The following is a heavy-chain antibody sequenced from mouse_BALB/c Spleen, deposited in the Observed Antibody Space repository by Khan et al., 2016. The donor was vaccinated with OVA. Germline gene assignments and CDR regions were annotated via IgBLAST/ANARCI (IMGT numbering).Heavy chain of an antibody. Sequence: EVELVESGGGLVKPGGSLKLSCSASGFTFSSYAMSWVRQTPEKRLEWVATISTGGHYTFYPDNLRGRFTISRDNAKNTLYLQLSSLRSEDTAMYYCARSLVDYHAMDYWGQGTSVTVSS. D-gene: IGHD2-2*01. CDR1: GFTFSSYA. V-gene: IGHV5-9-3*01. J-gene: IGHJ4*01. CDR3: ARSLVDYHAMDY. CDR2: ISTGGHYT.